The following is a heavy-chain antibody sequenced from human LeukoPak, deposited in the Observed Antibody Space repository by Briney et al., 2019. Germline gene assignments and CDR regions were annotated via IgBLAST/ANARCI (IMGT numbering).Heavy chain of an antibody. Sequence: GGSLRLSCVASGFTISNNWMSWVRQAPGKGLEWVANIKKDGSAEYYVDSVKGRFTISRDNAKNSLYLQMNSLRIDDTAVYYCVREYALDLWGQGTMVTVPS. CDR3: VREYALDL. CDR1: GFTISNNW. J-gene: IGHJ3*01. V-gene: IGHV3-7*04. CDR2: IKKDGSAE.